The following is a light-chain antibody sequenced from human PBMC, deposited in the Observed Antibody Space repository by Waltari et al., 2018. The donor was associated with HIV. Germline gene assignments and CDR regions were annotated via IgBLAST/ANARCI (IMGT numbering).Light chain of an antibody. CDR1: QSVSSSY. J-gene: IGKJ2*01. V-gene: IGKV3-20*01. CDR2: GAS. CDR3: QQYGSSPPMYT. Sequence: EIVLTQSPGTLSLSPGERATLSCRASQSVSSSYLAWYQQKPGQAPRLLIYGASSRATGIPGRVSGRGSGTDFTLTISRLEPEDFAVYYCQQYGSSPPMYTFGQGTKLEIK.